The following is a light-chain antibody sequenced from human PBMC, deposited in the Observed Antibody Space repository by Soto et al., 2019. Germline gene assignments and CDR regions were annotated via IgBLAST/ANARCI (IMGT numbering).Light chain of an antibody. Sequence: DIVMTQSPDSLAVSLGERATISCRSSQSLSYNSNNRTRLAWYQQRPGQSPKLLIYWASTRESGVPDRFSGSGFWTDFTLTISSLQAADVAVYYCQQYYIPPLTFGPGTKVDLK. CDR3: QQYYIPPLT. CDR2: WAS. J-gene: IGKJ3*01. V-gene: IGKV4-1*01. CDR1: QSLSYNSNNRTR.